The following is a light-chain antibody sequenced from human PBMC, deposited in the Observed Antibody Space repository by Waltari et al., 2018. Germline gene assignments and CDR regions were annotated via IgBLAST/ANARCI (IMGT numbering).Light chain of an antibody. CDR1: EAVRSY. CDR3: EQYYSFPRT. J-gene: IGKJ1*01. V-gene: IGKV1-8*01. CDR2: AAS. Sequence: AIRVTQSPSSVSASTGDPLTITCRAGEAVRSYFGWYQQKPGKAPQLLVYAASSLQTGVPSRFSARGSGTHFTLTINNVQSEDFATYHCEQYYSFPRTFGQGTKVEV.